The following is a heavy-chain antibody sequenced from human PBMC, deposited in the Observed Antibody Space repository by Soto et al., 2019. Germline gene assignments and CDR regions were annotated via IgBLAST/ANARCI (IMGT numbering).Heavy chain of an antibody. V-gene: IGHV1-2*04. D-gene: IGHD2-15*01. CDR2: INPNSGGT. CDR1: GYTFTGYY. J-gene: IGHJ2*01. Sequence: ASVKVSCKASGYTFTGYYMHWVRQAPGQGLEWMGWINPNSGGTNYAQKFQGWVTMTRDTSISTAYMELSRLRSDDTAVYCRARRYCSGGSCHGGHWYFDLWGRGTLVTVSS. CDR3: ARRYCSGGSCHGGHWYFDL.